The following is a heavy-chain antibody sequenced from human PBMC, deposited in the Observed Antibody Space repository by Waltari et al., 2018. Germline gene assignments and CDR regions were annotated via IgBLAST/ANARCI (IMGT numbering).Heavy chain of an antibody. J-gene: IGHJ5*02. CDR1: GLTLSSYG. D-gene: IGHD2-21*01. CDR2: IRDNGNT. Sequence: EVQLSASGGRLVQPGGSLRLSCQPFGLTLSSYGMGWVRQAPGKGLEWVADIRDNGNTHYADSVKGRFTISRDISNSIVYLQMQSLRDEDTALYYCVGARDTPWGQGTLVTVSS. CDR3: VGARDTP. V-gene: IGHV3-23*01.